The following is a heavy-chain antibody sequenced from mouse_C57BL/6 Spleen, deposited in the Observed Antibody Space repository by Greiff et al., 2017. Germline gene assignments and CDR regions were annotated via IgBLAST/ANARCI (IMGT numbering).Heavy chain of an antibody. J-gene: IGHJ4*01. CDR1: GYTFTSYW. D-gene: IGHD2-4*01. CDR2: IYPSDSET. CDR3: ARYYDYDDYYAMDY. V-gene: IGHV1-61*01. Sequence: QVQLKQPGAELVRPGSSVKLSCKASGYTFTSYWMDWVKQRPGQGLEWIGNIYPSDSETHYNQKFKDKATLTVDKSSSTAYMQLSSLTSEDSAVYYCARYYDYDDYYAMDYWGQGTSVTVSS.